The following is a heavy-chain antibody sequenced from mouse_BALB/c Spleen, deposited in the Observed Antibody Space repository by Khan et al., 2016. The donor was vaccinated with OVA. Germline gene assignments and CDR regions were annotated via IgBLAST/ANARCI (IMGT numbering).Heavy chain of an antibody. CDR2: ISGGGTS. CDR1: GFTFSSYA. Sequence: EVELVESGGGVVMPGGSLKLSCAASGFTFSSYAMSWVRQTPEKRLEWVASISGGGTSYFPDSVRGRFTISRDDGRNILYLQMSSLSSEETAMYYCAREGYGSNYAWFAYWGHGTLVTVSA. D-gene: IGHD1-1*01. J-gene: IGHJ3*01. CDR3: AREGYGSNYAWFAY. V-gene: IGHV5-6-5*01.